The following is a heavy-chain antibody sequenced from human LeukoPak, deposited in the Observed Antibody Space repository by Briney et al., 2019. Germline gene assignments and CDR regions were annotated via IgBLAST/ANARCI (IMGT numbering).Heavy chain of an antibody. V-gene: IGHV3-53*01. J-gene: IGHJ4*02. CDR2: IYSGGST. Sequence: GGSLRLSCAASGFTVSSNYMSWVRQAPGKGVEWVSVIYSGGSTYYADSVKGRFTISRDNSKNTLYLQMNSLRAEDTAVYYCARHRYYYDSSGYLNYFDYWGQGTLVTVSS. D-gene: IGHD3-22*01. CDR1: GFTVSSNY. CDR3: ARHRYYYDSSGYLNYFDY.